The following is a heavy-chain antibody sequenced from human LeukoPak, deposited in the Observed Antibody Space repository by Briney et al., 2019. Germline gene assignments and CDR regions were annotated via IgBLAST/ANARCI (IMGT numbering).Heavy chain of an antibody. J-gene: IGHJ4*02. CDR2: ISWNSGYI. D-gene: IGHD6-19*01. V-gene: IGHV3-9*01. CDR1: GFTFYNYA. CDR3: AKVRGTYSSGYFFDY. Sequence: PGGSVRLSCAASGFTFYNYAMHWVRQAPGKGLEWLSIISWNSGYIGYADSVKGRFTISRDNAKMSLDLQMNSLRAEDTAFYYCAKVRGTYSSGYFFDYWGQGTLVTVSS.